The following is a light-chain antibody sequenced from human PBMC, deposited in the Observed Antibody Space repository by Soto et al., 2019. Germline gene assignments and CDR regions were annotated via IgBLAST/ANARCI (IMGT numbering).Light chain of an antibody. CDR1: QGITSF. V-gene: IGKV1-9*01. J-gene: IGKJ4*01. CDR2: TAS. Sequence: DIQLTQSPSFLSASVGDRVSITCRASQGITSFLAWYQQIPGKAPKLLIYTASTLQSGVPPRFSGSGSGTEFTLTISSLQPDDVGTYYCQQLNSYPLTFGGGTRVAIK. CDR3: QQLNSYPLT.